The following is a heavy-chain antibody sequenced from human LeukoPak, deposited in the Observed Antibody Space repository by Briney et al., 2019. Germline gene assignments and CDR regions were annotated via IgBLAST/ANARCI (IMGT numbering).Heavy chain of an antibody. CDR1: GFTFSSYS. CDR3: ARYNYGSGSYSDY. CDR2: ISSSSSYI. Sequence: GGSLRLSCAASGFTFSSYSMNWVRQAPGKGLEWVSSISSSSSYIYYADSVKGRFTISRDNAKNSLHLQMNSLRAEDTAVYYCARYNYGSGSYSDYWGQGTLVTVSS. D-gene: IGHD3-10*01. V-gene: IGHV3-21*01. J-gene: IGHJ4*02.